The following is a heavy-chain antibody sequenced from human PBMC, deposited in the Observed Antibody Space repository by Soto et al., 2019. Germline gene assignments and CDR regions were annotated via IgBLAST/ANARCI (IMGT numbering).Heavy chain of an antibody. V-gene: IGHV5-10-1*01. J-gene: IGHJ5*02. CDR3: ARHPPMVRGVIPQEFDP. D-gene: IGHD3-10*01. CDR2: IDPSDSYT. Sequence: PGESLKISCKGSGYSFTSYWISWVHQMPGKGLEWMGRIDPSDSYTNYSPSFQGHVTISADKSISTAYLQWSSLKASDTAMYYCARHPPMVRGVIPQEFDPWGQGTLVTVSS. CDR1: GYSFTSYW.